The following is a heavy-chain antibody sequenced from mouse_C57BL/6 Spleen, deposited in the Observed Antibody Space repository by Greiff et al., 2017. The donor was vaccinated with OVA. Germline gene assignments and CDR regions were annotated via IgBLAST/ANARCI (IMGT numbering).Heavy chain of an antibody. CDR3: ARSYDGYYVV. Sequence: QVQLKESGAELVRPGASVKLSCKASGYTFTDYYINWVKQRPGQGLEWIARIYPGSGNTYYNEKFKGKATLTAEKSSSTAYMQLSSLTSEDSAVYFCARSYDGYYVVWGQGTLVTVS. J-gene: IGHJ3*01. D-gene: IGHD2-3*01. CDR1: GYTFTDYY. V-gene: IGHV1-76*01. CDR2: IYPGSGNT.